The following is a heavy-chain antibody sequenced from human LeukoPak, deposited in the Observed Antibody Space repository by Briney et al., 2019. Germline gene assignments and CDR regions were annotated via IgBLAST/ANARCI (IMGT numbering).Heavy chain of an antibody. CDR1: GFIFSNAW. CDR3: TTELITYYYDSSGYYSFNY. J-gene: IGHJ4*02. CDR2: IKSKTDGGTT. Sequence: GSLRLSCAASGFIFSNAWMNWVRQAPGKGLEWVGRIKSKTDGGTTDYAAPVKGRFTISRDDSKNTLYLQMNSLKTEDTAVYYCTTELITYYYDSSGYYSFNYWGQGTLVTVSS. V-gene: IGHV3-15*07. D-gene: IGHD3-22*01.